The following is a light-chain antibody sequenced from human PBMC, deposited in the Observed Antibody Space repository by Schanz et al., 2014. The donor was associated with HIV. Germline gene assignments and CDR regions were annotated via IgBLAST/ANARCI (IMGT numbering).Light chain of an antibody. CDR1: SSSIKTNA. V-gene: IGLV1-44*01. J-gene: IGLJ2*01. Sequence: QSVLTQPPSASGTPGQRVTISCSGSSSSIKTNAVNPPPPPPGTAPKLLIYNTYHRPSGVPDRFSGSESGTSASLAISGLQSEDEADYYCGSWDDSLNGWVFGGGTKLTVL. CDR2: NTY. CDR3: GSWDDSLNGWV.